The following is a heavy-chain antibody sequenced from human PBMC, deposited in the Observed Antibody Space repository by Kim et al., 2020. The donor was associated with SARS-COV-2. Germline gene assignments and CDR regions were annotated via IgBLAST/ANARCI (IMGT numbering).Heavy chain of an antibody. D-gene: IGHD3-10*01. CDR2: ISYDGSNK. Sequence: GGSLRLSCAASGFTFSSYGMHWVRQAPGKGLEWVAVISYDGSNKYYADSVKGRFTISRDNSKNTLYLQMNSLRAEDTAVYYCAKDNTYYYGSGPGYWGQG. J-gene: IGHJ4*02. CDR1: GFTFSSYG. CDR3: AKDNTYYYGSGPGY. V-gene: IGHV3-30*18.